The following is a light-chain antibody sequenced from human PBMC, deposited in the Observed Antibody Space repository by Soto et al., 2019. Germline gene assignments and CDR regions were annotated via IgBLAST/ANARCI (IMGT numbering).Light chain of an antibody. CDR1: SSDVGGYKY. V-gene: IGLV2-8*01. J-gene: IGLJ1*01. CDR3: SSYAGSNNFI. CDR2: EVN. Sequence: QFVLTQPPSASGSPGQSVTISCTGTSSDVGGYKYVSWYQQHPGKAPKLMIYEVNKRPSGVPDRFSGSKSGNTASLTVSGLQAEDEADYYCSSYAGSNNFIFGTGTKVTVL.